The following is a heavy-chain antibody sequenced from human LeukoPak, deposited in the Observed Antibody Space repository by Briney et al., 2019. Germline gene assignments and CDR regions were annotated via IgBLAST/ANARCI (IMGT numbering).Heavy chain of an antibody. V-gene: IGHV4-39*07. CDR3: ARVSFSSGYYFDY. J-gene: IGHJ4*02. CDR1: GGSIISSSYY. Sequence: PSETLSLTCTVSGGSIISSSYYWGWIRQPPGKGLEWIGSIYYSGNTDYNPSLKSRVTISVETSKNQFSLKLSSVTAADTAVYYCARVSFSSGYYFDYWGQGTLVTVSS. D-gene: IGHD3-22*01. CDR2: IYYSGNT.